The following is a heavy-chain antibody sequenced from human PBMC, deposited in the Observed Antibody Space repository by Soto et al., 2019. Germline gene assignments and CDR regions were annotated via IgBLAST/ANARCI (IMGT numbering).Heavy chain of an antibody. J-gene: IGHJ4*02. CDR2: IDPSDSYT. CDR3: ARRYTYCSGGSCYGFFDY. Sequence: EVQLVQSGAEVKKPGESLRISCKGSGYSFTSYWISWVRQMPGKGLEWMGRIDPSDSYTNYSPSFQGHVTISADKSISTAYLQWSSLKASDTAMYYCARRYTYCSGGSCYGFFDYWGQGTLVTVSS. V-gene: IGHV5-10-1*03. D-gene: IGHD2-15*01. CDR1: GYSFTSYW.